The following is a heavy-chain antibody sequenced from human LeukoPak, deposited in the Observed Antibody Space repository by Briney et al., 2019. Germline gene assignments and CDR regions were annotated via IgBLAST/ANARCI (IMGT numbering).Heavy chain of an antibody. V-gene: IGHV1-8*01. D-gene: IGHD6-19*01. CDR3: ARGSVAGTFYYYYYMDV. Sequence: ASVKVSCKASGYTFTGYDINWVRQATGQGLEWMGWMNPNSGNTGYAQKFQGRVTMTRNTSISTAYMELSSLRSEDTAVYYCARGSVAGTFYYYYYMDVWGKGTTVTVSS. CDR2: MNPNSGNT. J-gene: IGHJ6*03. CDR1: GYTFTGYD.